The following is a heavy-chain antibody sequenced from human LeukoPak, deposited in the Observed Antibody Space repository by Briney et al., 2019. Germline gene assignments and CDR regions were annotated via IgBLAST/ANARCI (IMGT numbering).Heavy chain of an antibody. J-gene: IGHJ4*02. V-gene: IGHV3-21*01. CDR3: ARHSYSSSY. D-gene: IGHD6-6*01. CDR1: GGSISSSS. Sequence: PSETLSLTCTVSGGSISSSSYYWGWIRQPPGKGLEWVSSISSSSSYIYYADSVKGRFTISRDNAKNSLYLQMNSLRAEDTAVYYCARHSYSSSYWGQGTLVTVSS. CDR2: ISSSSSYI.